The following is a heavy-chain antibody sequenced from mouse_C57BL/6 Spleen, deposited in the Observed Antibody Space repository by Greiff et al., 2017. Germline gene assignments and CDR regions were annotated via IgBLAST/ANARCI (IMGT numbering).Heavy chain of an antibody. CDR2: INPYNGDT. Sequence: EVKLMEPGPELVKPGASVKISCKASGYSFTGYFMNWVKQSPGKSLEWIGRINPYNGDTFYNQKFKGKATLTVDKSSSTAHMELLSLTSEDFAVYYCAREGYYGSSFLYFDYWGQGNTLPVPS. CDR3: AREGYYGSSFLYFDY. CDR1: GYSFTGYF. V-gene: IGHV1-37*01. J-gene: IGHJ2*01. D-gene: IGHD1-1*01.